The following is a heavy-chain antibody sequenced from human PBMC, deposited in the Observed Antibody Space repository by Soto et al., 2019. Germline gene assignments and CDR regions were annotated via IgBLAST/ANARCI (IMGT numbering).Heavy chain of an antibody. Sequence: GGSLRLSCAVSGFTVSSNYMSWVRQAPGKGLEWVSVIHSDGKTYYADSVKGRFTISRDNSKNTLHLQMNSLRSEDTAVFYCARGGNKEFDYWGQGTLVTVSS. J-gene: IGHJ4*02. CDR1: GFTVSSNY. D-gene: IGHD3-16*01. CDR3: ARGGNKEFDY. CDR2: IHSDGKT. V-gene: IGHV3-66*01.